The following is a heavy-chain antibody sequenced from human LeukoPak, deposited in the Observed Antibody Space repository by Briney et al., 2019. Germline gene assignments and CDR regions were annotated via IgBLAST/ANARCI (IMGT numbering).Heavy chain of an antibody. V-gene: IGHV3-48*03. D-gene: IGHD6-13*01. CDR3: ARSGYSSSWYMF. CDR2: ISSGGRTI. CDR1: GFTFNNYE. J-gene: IGHJ6*04. Sequence: GGSLRLSCAASGFTFNNYEMNWVRQAPGKGLEWVSSISSGGRTIYYADSVKGRFTISRDNAKNSLYLQMNSLRAEDTAFYYCARSGYSSSWYMFWGRGTPVTVSS.